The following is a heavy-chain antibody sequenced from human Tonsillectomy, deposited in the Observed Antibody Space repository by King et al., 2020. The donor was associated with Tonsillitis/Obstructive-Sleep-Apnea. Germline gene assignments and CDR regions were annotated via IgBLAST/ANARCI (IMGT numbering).Heavy chain of an antibody. V-gene: IGHV4-39*01. J-gene: IGHJ5*02. CDR3: ARHSLDGAFDYRAHEDYNWLDP. CDR1: GGSISSSSYY. D-gene: IGHD4-11*01. CDR2: IYYSGST. Sequence: QLQESGPGLVKPSETLSLTCTVSGGSISSSSYYWGWIRQPPGKGLEWIGSIYYSGSTYYNPSLKSRVTISVDTSKNQFSLKLSSVTAADTAVYYCARHSLDGAFDYRAHEDYNWLDPWGQGTLVTVSS.